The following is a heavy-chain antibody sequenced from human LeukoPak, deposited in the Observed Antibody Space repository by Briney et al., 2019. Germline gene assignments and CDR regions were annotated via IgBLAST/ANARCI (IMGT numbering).Heavy chain of an antibody. Sequence: GESMRLSCAASGFTLSDYYMSWVSQAQGKGLEWVSYISSSGSTIYYADSVKGRFTISRDNAKNSLYLQMNSLRAEDTAVYYCARDSSSKPAHYYYGMDVWGQGTTVTVSS. J-gene: IGHJ6*02. CDR3: ARDSSSKPAHYYYGMDV. CDR2: ISSSGSTI. D-gene: IGHD6-6*01. V-gene: IGHV3-11*01. CDR1: GFTLSDYY.